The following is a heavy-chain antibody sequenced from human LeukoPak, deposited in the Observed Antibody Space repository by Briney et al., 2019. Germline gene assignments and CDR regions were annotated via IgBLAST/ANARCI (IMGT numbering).Heavy chain of an antibody. CDR3: TSRGDYSNSIIYYYYGMDV. CDR1: GFTFSGSA. J-gene: IGHJ6*02. V-gene: IGHV3-73*01. CDR2: IRSKASSYAT. Sequence: PGGSLRLSCAASGFTFSGSAMHWVRQASGKGLEWVGRIRSKASSYATAYAASVKGRFTISRDDSKNTAYLQMNSLKTEDTAVYYCTSRGDYSNSIIYYYYGMDVWGQGTTVTVSS. D-gene: IGHD4-11*01.